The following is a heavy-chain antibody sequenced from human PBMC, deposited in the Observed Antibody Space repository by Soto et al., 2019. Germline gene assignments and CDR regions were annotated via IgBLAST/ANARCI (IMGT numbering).Heavy chain of an antibody. CDR1: GFTFSRYA. V-gene: IGHV3-23*01. Sequence: EVQLLESGGDSVQPGGSLRLSCAASGFTFSRYALSWVRQAPGKGLEWVSAISGSGGSTYYYADSVKGRFTISKDPSKTALYLEMDSLRAEDTATYYCARIGDSDWSLGYYYGMDVWGQGTTVIVSS. CDR3: ARIGDSDWSLGYYYGMDV. D-gene: IGHD3-9*01. CDR2: ISGSGGST. J-gene: IGHJ6*02.